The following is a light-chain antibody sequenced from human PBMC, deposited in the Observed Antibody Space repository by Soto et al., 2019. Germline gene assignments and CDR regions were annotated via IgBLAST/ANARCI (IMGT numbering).Light chain of an antibody. CDR2: DAS. Sequence: DIQMTQSPSTLSASVGDRVTITCRASQSISSWLAWYQQKPGKAPKLLIYDASSLESGVPSRFSGSGSGTEFTLTISSLQPDDFATYSCQQYNSYSPRTFGQGTKLEIK. J-gene: IGKJ2*01. V-gene: IGKV1-5*01. CDR1: QSISSW. CDR3: QQYNSYSPRT.